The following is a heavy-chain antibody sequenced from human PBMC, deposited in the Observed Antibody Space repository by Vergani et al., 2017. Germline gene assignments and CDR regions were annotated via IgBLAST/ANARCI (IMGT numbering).Heavy chain of an antibody. CDR3: ARDRWRNDYLDY. J-gene: IGHJ4*02. V-gene: IGHV3-9*01. Sequence: EVQLAESGGGLVQPGRSLRLSCAASGFTFDDYAMHWVRQAPGKGLEWVSGISWNSGSIGYADSVKGRFTISRDNAKNSLYLQMNSLRAEDTAVYYCARDRWRNDYLDYWGQGTLVTVSS. CDR2: ISWNSGSI. CDR1: GFTFDDYA. D-gene: IGHD2-15*01.